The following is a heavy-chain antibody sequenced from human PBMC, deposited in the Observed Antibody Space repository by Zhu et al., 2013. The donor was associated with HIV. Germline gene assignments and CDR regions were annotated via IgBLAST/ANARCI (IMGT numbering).Heavy chain of an antibody. V-gene: IGHV1-2*02. J-gene: IGHJ5*02. CDR2: VSPNTGDT. CDR1: GYTFTGHH. D-gene: IGHD6-13*01. CDR3: ARDTDMGYSQGSFDA. Sequence: QVHLLQSGAEVKEFGASVKVSCKASGYTFTGHHIHWVRQAPGQGLESMGWVSPNTGDTYLTPKFKGRVAMTRDTSITTVYLEVYSLTSDDTAFYYCARDTDMGYSQGSFDAWGQGTLVTVSS.